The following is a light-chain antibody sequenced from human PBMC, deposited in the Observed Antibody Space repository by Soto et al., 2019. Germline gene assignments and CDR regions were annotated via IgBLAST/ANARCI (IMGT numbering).Light chain of an antibody. J-gene: IGKJ1*01. CDR3: QVRDVWPS. V-gene: IGKV3-11*01. Sequence: LVLTQSPVTLSVSPGERAVLSCRASQSVSTSLAWYQHKPGQAPRLFIYDASKRAPGIPARFSGSGSGTDFTLTISSLEPEDFAVYYCQVRDVWPSFGQGTKVDIK. CDR1: QSVSTS. CDR2: DAS.